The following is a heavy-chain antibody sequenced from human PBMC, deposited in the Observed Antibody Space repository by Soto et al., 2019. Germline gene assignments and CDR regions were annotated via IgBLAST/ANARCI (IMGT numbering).Heavy chain of an antibody. Sequence: PGGSLRLSCAASGFTFNSYSLHWVRQAPGKGLECVSAVTTDGSRTYYANSVKGRFTISRDNSKNTLYLQMGSLRAEDMAVYYCARALTSGYDHWGQGTLVTVSS. V-gene: IGHV3-64*01. CDR2: VTTDGSRT. D-gene: IGHD3-10*01. CDR3: ARALTSGYDH. J-gene: IGHJ4*02. CDR1: GFTFNSYS.